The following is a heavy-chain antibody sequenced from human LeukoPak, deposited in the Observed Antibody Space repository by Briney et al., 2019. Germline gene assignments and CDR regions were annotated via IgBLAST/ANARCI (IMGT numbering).Heavy chain of an antibody. D-gene: IGHD3-10*01. CDR2: ITFSADTT. Sequence: PGGSLRLSCVASGFNFNIYHMTWVRQAPGEGLEWVSFITFSADTTYYADSVKGRFTISRDNSKNTLYLQMNSLRAEDTAVYYCAKKSQSRGRGAFDIWGQGTMVTVSS. J-gene: IGHJ3*02. V-gene: IGHV3-23*01. CDR3: AKKSQSRGRGAFDI. CDR1: GFNFNIYH.